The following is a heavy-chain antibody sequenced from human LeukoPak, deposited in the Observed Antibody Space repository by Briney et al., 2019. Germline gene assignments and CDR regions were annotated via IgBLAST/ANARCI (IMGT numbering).Heavy chain of an antibody. CDR2: INPNSGGT. J-gene: IGHJ4*02. V-gene: IGHV1-2*02. CDR3: ARVIWFGELLSQYYFDY. Sequence: GASVKVSCKASGYTFTGYYMHWVRQAPGQGLEWMGWINPNSGGTSYAQKFQGRVTMTRDTSISTAYMELSRLRSDDTAVYYCARVIWFGELLSQYYFDYWGQGTLVTVSS. D-gene: IGHD3-10*01. CDR1: GYTFTGYY.